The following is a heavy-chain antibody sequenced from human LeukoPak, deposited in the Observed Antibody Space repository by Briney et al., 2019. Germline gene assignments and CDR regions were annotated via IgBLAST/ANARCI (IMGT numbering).Heavy chain of an antibody. CDR2: ISAYNGNT. V-gene: IGHV1-18*01. J-gene: IGHJ4*02. CDR1: GYTFTSYG. Sequence: ASVTVSCKASGYTFTSYGISWVRQAPGQGLEWMGWISAYNGNTNYAQKLQGRVTMTTDTSTSTAYMELRSLRSDDTAVYYCAREATYDYVWGSYRSRTPDYFDYWGQGTLVTVSS. D-gene: IGHD3-16*02. CDR3: AREATYDYVWGSYRSRTPDYFDY.